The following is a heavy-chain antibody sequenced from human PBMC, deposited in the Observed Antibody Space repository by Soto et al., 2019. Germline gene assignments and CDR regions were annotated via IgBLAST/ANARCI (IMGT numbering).Heavy chain of an antibody. V-gene: IGHV3-48*03. D-gene: IGHD3-10*01. CDR2: ISSSGSTI. Sequence: GGSLRLSCAASGFTFSSYEMNWVRQAPGKGLGWVSYISSSGSTIYYADSVKGRLTISRDNAKNSLYLQMNSLRAEDTAVYYCARAGDRANHPPGDYYYGMDVWGQGTTVTVSS. CDR3: ARAGDRANHPPGDYYYGMDV. J-gene: IGHJ6*02. CDR1: GFTFSSYE.